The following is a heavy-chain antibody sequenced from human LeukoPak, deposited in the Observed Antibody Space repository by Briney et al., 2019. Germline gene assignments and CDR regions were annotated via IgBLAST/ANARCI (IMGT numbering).Heavy chain of an antibody. CDR1: GYTFTSYD. CDR3: ARGGEMATIRFDY. J-gene: IGHJ4*02. Sequence: ASVKVTCKTSGYTFTSYDINWVRQTTGQGLEWMGWMNPDSGNTGYAQKFQGRVTMTRNTSITTAYMELSNLRSEDTAVYYCARGGEMATIRFDYWSQGTLVTVSS. D-gene: IGHD5-24*01. V-gene: IGHV1-8*01. CDR2: MNPDSGNT.